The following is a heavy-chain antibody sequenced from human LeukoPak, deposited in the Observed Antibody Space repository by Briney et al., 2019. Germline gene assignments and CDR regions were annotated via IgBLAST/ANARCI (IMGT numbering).Heavy chain of an antibody. CDR3: ARRMATVTDAFDI. J-gene: IGHJ3*02. D-gene: IGHD5-24*01. Sequence: SETLSLTCNVSGDSLTSHFWSWIRQTPGKGLEWIGYVFHSGTTNYSPSLKSRVTRSLDTSKKQFYLRLASVTAADTAVYYCARRMATVTDAFDIWGRGTMVSVSS. CDR1: GDSLTSHF. V-gene: IGHV4-59*08. CDR2: VFHSGTT.